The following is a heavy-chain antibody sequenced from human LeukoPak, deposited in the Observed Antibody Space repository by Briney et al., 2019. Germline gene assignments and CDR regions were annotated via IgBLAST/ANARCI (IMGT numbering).Heavy chain of an antibody. Sequence: SETLSLTCTVSGYSISSGYYWGWIRQPPGKGLEWIGSIYHSGSTYYNPSLKSRVTISVDTSKNQFSLKLSSVTAADTAVYYCAREIHCSGGSCYSGYYYYYMDVWGKGTTVTVSS. V-gene: IGHV4-38-2*02. J-gene: IGHJ6*03. CDR3: AREIHCSGGSCYSGYYYYYMDV. CDR1: GYSISSGYY. D-gene: IGHD2-15*01. CDR2: IYHSGST.